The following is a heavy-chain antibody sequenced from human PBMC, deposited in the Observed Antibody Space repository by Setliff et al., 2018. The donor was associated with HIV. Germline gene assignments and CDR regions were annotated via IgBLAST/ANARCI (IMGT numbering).Heavy chain of an antibody. CDR2: ISSSGSTI. V-gene: IGHV3-11*01. J-gene: IGHJ4*02. D-gene: IGHD1-26*01. CDR3: AREVVGATERYYFDY. Sequence: GGSLRLSCSASGFTFSDYYMSWIRQAPGKGLEWVSYISSSGSTIYYADSVKGRFTISRDNAKNSLYLQMNSLRAEDTAVYYCAREVVGATERYYFDYWGQGTLVTVSS. CDR1: GFTFSDYY.